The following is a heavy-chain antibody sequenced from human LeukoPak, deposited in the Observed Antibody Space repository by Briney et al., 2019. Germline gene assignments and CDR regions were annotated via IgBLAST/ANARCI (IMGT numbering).Heavy chain of an antibody. D-gene: IGHD3-10*01. V-gene: IGHV3-64D*09. CDR2: ITSNGGST. CDR3: VKSAVPVRGIIIGNFDY. Sequence: GGSLRLSCSASGFTFNDYAVHWVRQAPGKGLGYVSGITSNGGSTYYADSVKGRFTISRANSKNTLFLQMSSLRAEGTAVYYCVKSAVPVRGIIIGNFDYWGQGTLVTVSS. CDR1: GFTFNDYA. J-gene: IGHJ4*02.